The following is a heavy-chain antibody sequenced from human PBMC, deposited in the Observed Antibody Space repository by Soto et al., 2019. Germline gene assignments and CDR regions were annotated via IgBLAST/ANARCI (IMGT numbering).Heavy chain of an antibody. J-gene: IGHJ6*02. CDR2: MGAHSGHR. CDR3: GRDGQQQAQEEYYQFNGMDV. V-gene: IGHV1-18*01. D-gene: IGHD6-13*01. Sequence: QFQLVQSGAEVKKPGASVRVSCTASGYNFTRFGITWVRQAPGQGLEWMGWMGAHSGHRRQAPRFQGRLTMTTDASLSTAYIDLRSLRSDDTALYYCGRDGQQQAQEEYYQFNGMDVWGQGTMVIVSS. CDR1: GYNFTRFG.